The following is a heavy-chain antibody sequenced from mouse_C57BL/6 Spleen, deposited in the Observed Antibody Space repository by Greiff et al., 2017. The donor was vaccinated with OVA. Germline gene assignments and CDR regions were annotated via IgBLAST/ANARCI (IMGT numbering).Heavy chain of an antibody. Sequence: QVQLQQSGAELVMPGASVKLSCKASGYTFTSYWMHWVKQRPGQGLEWIGEIDPSDSYTNYNQKFKGKTTLTVDKSSSTAYMQLSSLTSEDSAVYCCTQSPRVGYAMDYWGQGTSVTVSS. CDR1: GYTFTSYW. V-gene: IGHV1-69*01. CDR2: IDPSDSYT. D-gene: IGHD1-1*01. CDR3: TQSPRVGYAMDY. J-gene: IGHJ4*01.